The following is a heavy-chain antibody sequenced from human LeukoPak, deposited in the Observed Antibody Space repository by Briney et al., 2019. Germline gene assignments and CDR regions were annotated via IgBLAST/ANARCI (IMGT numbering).Heavy chain of an antibody. CDR3: ARLLAVAGTHAFDI. V-gene: IGHV4-38-2*02. CDR1: GYSISSGYY. D-gene: IGHD6-19*01. J-gene: IGHJ3*02. CDR2: IYHSGST. Sequence: SETLSLTCTVSGYSISSGYYWGWIRQPPGKGLEWIGSIYHSGSTYYNPSLKSRVTISVDTSKNQFSLKLSSVTAADTAVYYCARLLAVAGTHAFDIWGQGTMVTVSS.